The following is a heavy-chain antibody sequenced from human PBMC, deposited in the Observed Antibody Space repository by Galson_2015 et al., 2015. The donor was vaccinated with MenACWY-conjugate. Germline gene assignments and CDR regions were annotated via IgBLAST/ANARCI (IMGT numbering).Heavy chain of an antibody. D-gene: IGHD6-19*01. V-gene: IGHV3-23*01. J-gene: IGHJ4*02. CDR3: AKDAELSGQWLVQTEPFDY. CDR2: ISGSGGST. CDR1: GFTFSSYA. Sequence: SLRLSCAASGFTFSSYAMSWVRQAPGKGLEWVSAISGSGGSTYYADSVKGRFTISRDNSKNTLYLQMNSLRAEDTAVYYCAKDAELSGQWLVQTEPFDYWGQGTLVTVSS.